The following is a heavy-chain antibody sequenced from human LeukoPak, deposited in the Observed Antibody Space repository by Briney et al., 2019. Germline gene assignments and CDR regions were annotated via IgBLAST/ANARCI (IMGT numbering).Heavy chain of an antibody. Sequence: ASVKVSCKASGYTFTGYYRHWVRQAPAQGREWMGWINPNSGGTNYAQKFRGRVTMTRDTSISTAYMELSRLRSDDTAVYYCARDGLERHFDYWGQGTLVTVSS. D-gene: IGHD1-1*01. V-gene: IGHV1-2*02. CDR2: INPNSGGT. CDR3: ARDGLERHFDY. CDR1: GYTFTGYY. J-gene: IGHJ4*02.